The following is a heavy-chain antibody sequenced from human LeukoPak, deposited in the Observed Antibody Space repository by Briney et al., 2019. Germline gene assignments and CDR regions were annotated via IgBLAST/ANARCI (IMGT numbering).Heavy chain of an antibody. V-gene: IGHV3-23*01. CDR1: GFIFNTNA. CDR2: LSGSGVST. Sequence: GGSLRLSCAASGFIFNTNAMSWVRQAPGKGLEWVSALSGSGVSTYYADSVKGRFTISRDNSKNTLYLQMNSLRAEDTAVYYCAREATYFYDSSGSTHLLGDAFDIWGQGTMVTVSS. CDR3: AREATYFYDSSGSTHLLGDAFDI. D-gene: IGHD3-22*01. J-gene: IGHJ3*02.